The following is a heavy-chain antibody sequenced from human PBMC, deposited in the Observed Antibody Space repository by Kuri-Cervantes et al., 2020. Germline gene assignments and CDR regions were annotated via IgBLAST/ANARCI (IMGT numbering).Heavy chain of an antibody. Sequence: ESLKISCTVSGGSISDYYWNWIRQPPGEGLEYIGYIYYTGSTNYNPSLKSRVTISVDTSKNQFSLKLHPVTAADTAMYYCGRFSYHSSGRNYYFDQWGQGTLVTVSS. J-gene: IGHJ4*02. D-gene: IGHD6-19*01. V-gene: IGHV4-59*01. CDR3: GRFSYHSSGRNYYFDQ. CDR2: IYYTGST. CDR1: GGSISDYY.